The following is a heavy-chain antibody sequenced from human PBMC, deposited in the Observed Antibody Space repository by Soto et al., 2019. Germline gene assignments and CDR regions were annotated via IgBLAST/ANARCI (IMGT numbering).Heavy chain of an antibody. Sequence: PSETLSLTCTVSGGSISGSYWSWIRQTPGKVLEWVGYIHYSGSTNYNPSLKSRVTMSVDSAKNQFSLQLSSVTAADTAVYFCTKYRRTDAEGYSLDYWGQGDMVTVSS. CDR2: IHYSGST. D-gene: IGHD2-15*01. CDR3: TKYRRTDAEGYSLDY. J-gene: IGHJ4*02. CDR1: GGSISGSY. V-gene: IGHV4-59*01.